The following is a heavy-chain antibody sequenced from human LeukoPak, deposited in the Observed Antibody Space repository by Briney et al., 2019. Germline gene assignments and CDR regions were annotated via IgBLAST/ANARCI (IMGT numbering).Heavy chain of an antibody. CDR3: ARTYYDSSGYGPDY. CDR2: IIPIFGTA. V-gene: IGHV1-69*05. CDR1: GGTFSSYA. D-gene: IGHD3-22*01. J-gene: IGHJ4*02. Sequence: SVKVSCKASGGTFSSYAISWVRQAPGQALEWMGRIIPIFGTANYAQKLQGRLTITTDESTSTAYMELSSLRSEDTAVYYCARTYYDSSGYGPDYWGQGTLVTVSS.